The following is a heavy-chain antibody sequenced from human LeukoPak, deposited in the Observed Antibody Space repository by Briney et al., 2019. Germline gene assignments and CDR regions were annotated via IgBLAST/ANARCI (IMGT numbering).Heavy chain of an antibody. J-gene: IGHJ5*02. V-gene: IGHV1-2*02. D-gene: IGHD6-13*01. CDR1: GYTFTGYY. CDR2: INPNSGGT. Sequence: ASVKVSCKASGYTFTGYYMHWVRQSPGQGLEWMGWINPNSGGTNYAQKFQGRVTMTRDTSISTAYMELSRLRSDDTAVYYCARDKEGMAAAAGKVWFDPWGQGTLVTVSS. CDR3: ARDKEGMAAAAGKVWFDP.